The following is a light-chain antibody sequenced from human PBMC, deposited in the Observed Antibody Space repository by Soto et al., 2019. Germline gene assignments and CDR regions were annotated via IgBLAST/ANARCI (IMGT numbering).Light chain of an antibody. CDR1: QGISNY. CDR2: AAS. CDR3: QKYNSAPWT. J-gene: IGKJ1*01. V-gene: IGKV1-27*01. Sequence: DIQMTQSPSSLSASVGDRVTITCRASQGISNYLAWYQQEPGKVPKLLIYAASTLQSGVPSRFSGSGSGTDFALTISSLQPEDVATYYCQKYNSAPWTCGQGTKVEIK.